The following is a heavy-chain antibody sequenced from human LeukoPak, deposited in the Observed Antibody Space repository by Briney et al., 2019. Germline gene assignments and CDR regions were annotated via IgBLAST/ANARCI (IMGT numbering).Heavy chain of an antibody. CDR1: GGSISSSSYY. CDR2: IYYSGST. Sequence: SETLSHTCTVSGGSISSSSYYWGWIRQPPGKGLEWIGSIYYSGSTYYNPSLKSRVTISVDTSKNQLSLKLSSVTAADTAVYYCARRDSSITKGAFDIWGQGTMVTVSS. D-gene: IGHD3-22*01. CDR3: ARRDSSITKGAFDI. V-gene: IGHV4-39*01. J-gene: IGHJ3*02.